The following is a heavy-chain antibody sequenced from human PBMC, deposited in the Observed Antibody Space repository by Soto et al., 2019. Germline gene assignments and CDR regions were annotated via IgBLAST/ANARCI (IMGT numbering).Heavy chain of an antibody. CDR2: ISYDGSNK. D-gene: IGHD3-22*01. Sequence: SLELSCAASGFTFSSYAMHWVRQAPGKGLGGVAVISYDGSNKYYGDCVKGRFNISRDNSKNTLYRQMNSLRAEDTAVYYCARDFLGYSSGYYPNAFDIWGQGTMVTVSS. J-gene: IGHJ3*02. V-gene: IGHV3-30-3*01. CDR3: ARDFLGYSSGYYPNAFDI. CDR1: GFTFSSYA.